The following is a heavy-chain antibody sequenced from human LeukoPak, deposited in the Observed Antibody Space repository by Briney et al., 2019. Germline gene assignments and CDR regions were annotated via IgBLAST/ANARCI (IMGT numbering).Heavy chain of an antibody. J-gene: IGHJ4*02. D-gene: IGHD4-11*01. CDR3: AREWQYQFDF. Sequence: PGGSLRLSCAASGFTFSNYGMHWVRQAPGKGLEWIGTIYYSGSTYYNPSLKSRVTLSIDTSKNQFSLKVTSVTAADTAVYYCAREWQYQFDFWGQGTLVTVSS. CDR1: GFTFSNYG. V-gene: IGHV4-39*07. CDR2: IYYSGST.